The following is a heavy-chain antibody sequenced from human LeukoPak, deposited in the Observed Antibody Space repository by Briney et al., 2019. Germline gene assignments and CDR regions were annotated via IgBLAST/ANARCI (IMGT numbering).Heavy chain of an antibody. CDR1: GFTFSRYS. V-gene: IGHV3-21*01. Sequence: GGSLRLSCAASGFTFSRYSMNWVRQAPGKGLEWVSSISIGNTYIYYADSVKGRFTISRDNAKNSLYLQMNSLRAEDTAVYYCARGNTAMVTLWGQGTLVTVSS. CDR3: ARGNTAMVTL. D-gene: IGHD5-18*01. J-gene: IGHJ4*02. CDR2: ISIGNTYI.